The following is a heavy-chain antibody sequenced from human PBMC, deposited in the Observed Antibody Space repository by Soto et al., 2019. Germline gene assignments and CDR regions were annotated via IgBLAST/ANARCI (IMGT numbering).Heavy chain of an antibody. D-gene: IGHD5-12*01. CDR1: GYTFTSYG. J-gene: IGHJ4*02. V-gene: IGHV1-18*01. CDR3: ARDYILARWLRDPFDY. Sequence: ASVKVSCKASGYTFTSYGISWVRQAPGQGLEWMGWISAYNGSTNYAQKLQGRVTMTTDTSTSTAYMELRSLRSDDTAVYYCARDYILARWLRDPFDYWGQGTLVTVSS. CDR2: ISAYNGST.